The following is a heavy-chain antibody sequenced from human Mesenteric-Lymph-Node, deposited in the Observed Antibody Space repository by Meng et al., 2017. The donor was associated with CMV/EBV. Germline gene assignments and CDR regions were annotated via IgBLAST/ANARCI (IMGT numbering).Heavy chain of an antibody. J-gene: IGHJ6*02. Sequence: ASVKVSCKASGYTFTDYYMHWVRQAPGQGLEWMGLINPSGGSTSYAQKFQGRITMTRDTSTSTVYMELSSLRSEDTAMYYCARDLGGYYDSSGPTLGYGMDVWGQGTTVTVSS. CDR3: ARDLGGYYDSSGPTLGYGMDV. CDR2: INPSGGST. V-gene: IGHV1-46*01. CDR1: GYTFTDYY. D-gene: IGHD3-22*01.